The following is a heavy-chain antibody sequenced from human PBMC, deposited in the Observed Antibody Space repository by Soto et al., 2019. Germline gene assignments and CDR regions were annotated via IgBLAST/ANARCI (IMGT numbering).Heavy chain of an antibody. D-gene: IGHD4-17*01. V-gene: IGHV3-23*01. Sequence: EVQLLESGGDLVQPGGSLRLSCVASGFTFSSYTMTWVRQAPGKGLEWVSVIYSRGDSTYYADSVKGRFTISRDNSKNTLYLQMNSLRADDTAVYDCAKSPTMTTKVVDYWGQGTLVTVSS. J-gene: IGHJ4*02. CDR1: GFTFSSYT. CDR2: IYSRGDST. CDR3: AKSPTMTTKVVDY.